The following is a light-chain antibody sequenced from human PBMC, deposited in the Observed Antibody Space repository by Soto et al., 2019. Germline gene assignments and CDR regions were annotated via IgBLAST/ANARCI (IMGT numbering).Light chain of an antibody. Sequence: EIVLTQPPGTRSLSPGERATLSRGASQSFTSNYLAWYQQKPGQPPRLLIYGVSTRATGIPARFSGSASGTEFTLTISSLQSEDFTVYSCQQYNDWPITFGPGTRLEIK. V-gene: IGKV3-15*01. CDR3: QQYNDWPIT. CDR1: QSFTSN. CDR2: GVS. J-gene: IGKJ5*01.